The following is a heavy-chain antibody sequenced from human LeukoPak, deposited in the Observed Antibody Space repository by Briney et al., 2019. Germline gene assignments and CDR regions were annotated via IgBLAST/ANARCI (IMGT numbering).Heavy chain of an antibody. CDR2: IYYSGST. V-gene: IGHV4-39*01. CDR1: GGSISSSSYY. Sequence: SETLSLTCTVSGGSISSSSYYWGWIRQPTGKGLEWIGSIYYSGSTYYNPSLKGRVTISVDTSKNQFSLKLSSVTAADTAVYYCATLAVAGPFDYWGQGTLVTVSS. J-gene: IGHJ4*02. D-gene: IGHD6-19*01. CDR3: ATLAVAGPFDY.